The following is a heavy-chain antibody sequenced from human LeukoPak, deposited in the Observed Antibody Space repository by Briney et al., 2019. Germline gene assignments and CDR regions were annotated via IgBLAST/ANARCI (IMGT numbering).Heavy chain of an antibody. CDR1: GFTFSSYS. Sequence: GGSLRLSCAASGFTFSSYSMNWVRQAPGKGLEWVAVISYDGSNKYYADSVKGRFTISRDNSKNTLYLQMNSLRAEDTAVYYCAKGDYYGSGSYPNDYWGQGTLVTVSS. J-gene: IGHJ4*02. D-gene: IGHD3-10*01. CDR2: ISYDGSNK. V-gene: IGHV3-30*18. CDR3: AKGDYYGSGSYPNDY.